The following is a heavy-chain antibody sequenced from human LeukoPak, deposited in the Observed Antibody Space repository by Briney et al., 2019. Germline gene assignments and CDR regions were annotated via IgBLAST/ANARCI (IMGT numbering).Heavy chain of an antibody. V-gene: IGHV1-2*02. CDR1: GYTFTSYY. CDR3: ARERTAARNWFDP. Sequence: ASVKVSCKASGYTFTSYYMHWVRQAPGQGLEWMGWINPNSGGTNYAQEFQGRVTMTRDTSISTAYMELSRLRSDDTAVYYCARERTAARNWFDPWGQGTLVTVSS. CDR2: INPNSGGT. D-gene: IGHD6-6*01. J-gene: IGHJ5*02.